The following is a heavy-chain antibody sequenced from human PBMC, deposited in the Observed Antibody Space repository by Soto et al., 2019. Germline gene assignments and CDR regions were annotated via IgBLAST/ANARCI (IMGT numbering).Heavy chain of an antibody. CDR3: ARHFSGSYYDDY. J-gene: IGHJ4*02. V-gene: IGHV4-34*01. Sequence: QVQLQQWGAGLLKPSETLSLTCGVYGGSFSGYYWSWFRQPPGKGLEGIGEITYSGSTTYNPSLKRRVTISVDTSKNQFSLRLSSVTAADTAVYYCARHFSGSYYDDYWGQGSLVTVSS. CDR1: GGSFSGYY. D-gene: IGHD1-26*01. CDR2: ITYSGST.